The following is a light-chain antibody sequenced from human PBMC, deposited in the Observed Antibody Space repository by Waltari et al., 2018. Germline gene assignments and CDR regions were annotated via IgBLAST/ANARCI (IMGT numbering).Light chain of an antibody. CDR2: AAS. CDR1: QGISNY. J-gene: IGKJ1*01. Sequence: DIQMTQSPSAMSASVGDRVTITFRASQGISNYLACFQQKPGKVPNRLIYAASSLQNGVPSRFSGSGSGTEFTLTISSLQPEDFATYYCLQHNSYPWTFGQGTKVEIK. V-gene: IGKV1-17*03. CDR3: LQHNSYPWT.